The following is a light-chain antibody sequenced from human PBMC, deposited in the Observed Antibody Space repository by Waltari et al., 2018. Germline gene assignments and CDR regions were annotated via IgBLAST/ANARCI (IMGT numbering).Light chain of an antibody. CDR3: AAWDDSLKV. V-gene: IGLV1-44*01. J-gene: IGLJ3*02. CDR1: SSNIGRNT. Sequence: QSVLTQPPSASGTPGQRVTISCSGSSSNIGRNTVNWYKPLPGTAPKLLIYSNNQRPSGVPDRFSGSKSGTSASLAISGLQSEDEADYYCAAWDDSLKVFGGGTKLTVL. CDR2: SNN.